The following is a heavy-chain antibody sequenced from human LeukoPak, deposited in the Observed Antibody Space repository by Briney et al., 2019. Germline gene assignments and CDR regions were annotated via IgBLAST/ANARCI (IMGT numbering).Heavy chain of an antibody. Sequence: ASVKVSCKASGYTFTGYYMHWVRQAPGQGLGWMGWINPNSGGTNYAQKFQGRVTMTRDTSISTAYMELSRLRSDDTAVYYCARVLVVTAIHYNWFDPWGQGTLVTVSS. CDR1: GYTFTGYY. J-gene: IGHJ5*02. CDR2: INPNSGGT. D-gene: IGHD2-21*02. CDR3: ARVLVVTAIHYNWFDP. V-gene: IGHV1-2*02.